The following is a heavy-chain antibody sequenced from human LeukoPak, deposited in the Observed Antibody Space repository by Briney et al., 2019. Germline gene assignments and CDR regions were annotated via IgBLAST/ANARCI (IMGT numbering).Heavy chain of an antibody. D-gene: IGHD6-19*01. V-gene: IGHV3-30-3*01. CDR3: ARSGQWLVWYSFDY. J-gene: IGHJ4*02. Sequence: PGGSLRLPCAASGFTFSSYAMHWVRQAPGKGLEWVAVISYDGSNKYYADSVKGRFTISRDNSKNTLYLQMNSLRAEDTAVYYCARSGQWLVWYSFDYWGQGTLVTVSS. CDR1: GFTFSSYA. CDR2: ISYDGSNK.